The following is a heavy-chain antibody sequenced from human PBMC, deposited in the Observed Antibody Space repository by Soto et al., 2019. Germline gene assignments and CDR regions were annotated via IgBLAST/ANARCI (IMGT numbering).Heavy chain of an antibody. CDR2: IIPIFGTA. D-gene: IGHD2-2*01. CDR3: ARRVVPAAMSRFDP. Sequence: SVKVSCKASGGTFSSYAISWVRQAPGQGLEWMGGIIPIFGTANYAQKFQGRVTITADESTSTAYMELSSLRSEDTAVYYCARRVVPAAMSRFDPWGQGTLVTVSS. V-gene: IGHV1-69*13. CDR1: GGTFSSYA. J-gene: IGHJ5*02.